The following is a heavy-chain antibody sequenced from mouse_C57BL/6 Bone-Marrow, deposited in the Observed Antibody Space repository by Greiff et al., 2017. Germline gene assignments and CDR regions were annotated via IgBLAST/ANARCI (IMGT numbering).Heavy chain of an antibody. V-gene: IGHV1-26*01. CDR3: ARDYYGSSWYFDY. CDR1: GYTFTDYY. D-gene: IGHD1-1*01. CDR2: INPNNGGT. Sequence: VQLQQSGPELVKPGASVKISCKASGYTFTDYYMNWVKQSHGKSLEWIGDINPNNGGTSYNQKLKGKATLTVDKSSSTAYMERRSLTSEDSAVYYSARDYYGSSWYFDYWGQGTILTVSS. J-gene: IGHJ2*01.